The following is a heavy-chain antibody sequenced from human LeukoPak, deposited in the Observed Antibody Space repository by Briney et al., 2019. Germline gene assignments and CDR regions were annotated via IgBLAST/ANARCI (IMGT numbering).Heavy chain of an antibody. CDR3: ARHADGGTYPLDS. J-gene: IGHJ4*02. Sequence: PSETLSLTCAVYGGSFSGYYWSWIRQPPGKGLEWIGEINHSGSTNYNPSLKSRVTISVDTSKNQFSLKLSSVTAADTAVYYCARHADGGTYPLDSWGQGTLVTVSS. V-gene: IGHV4-34*01. CDR1: GGSFSGYY. D-gene: IGHD1-26*01. CDR2: INHSGST.